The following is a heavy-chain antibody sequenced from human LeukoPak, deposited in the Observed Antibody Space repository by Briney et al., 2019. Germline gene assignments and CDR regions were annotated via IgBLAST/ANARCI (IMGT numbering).Heavy chain of an antibody. CDR1: GGSISSYY. J-gene: IGHJ3*02. Sequence: SETLSLTCSVSGGSISSYYWSWIRQPPGKGLEWIGYIYYTGSTYYNPSLKSRVTISVDTSKNQFSLKLSSVTAADTAVYYCARAYYYGSGTFDIWGQGTMVTVSS. V-gene: IGHV4-59*01. D-gene: IGHD3-10*01. CDR3: ARAYYYGSGTFDI. CDR2: IYYTGST.